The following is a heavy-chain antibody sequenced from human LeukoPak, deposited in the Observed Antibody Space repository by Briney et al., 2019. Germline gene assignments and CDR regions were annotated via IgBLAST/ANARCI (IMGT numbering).Heavy chain of an antibody. V-gene: IGHV3-30*04. J-gene: IGHJ6*03. CDR2: ISYDGSNK. CDR1: GFTFSSYA. D-gene: IGHD6-13*01. CDR3: ATLGGMIAAAGTDYYYYMDV. Sequence: PGGSLRLSCAASGFTFSSYAMHWVRQAPGKGLEWVAVISYDGSNKYYADSVKGRFTISRDNSKNTLYLQMNSLRAEGTAVYYCATLGGMIAAAGTDYYYYMDVWGKGTTVTASS.